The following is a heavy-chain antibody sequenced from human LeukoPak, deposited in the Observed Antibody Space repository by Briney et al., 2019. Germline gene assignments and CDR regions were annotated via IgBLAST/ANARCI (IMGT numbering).Heavy chain of an antibody. CDR1: GFTFSSYD. Sequence: PGGSLRLSCAASGFTFSSYDMHWVRQATGKGLEWVSAIGTAGDTYYPASVKGRFTISRENAKNSLYLQMNSLRAGDTAVYYCAREGLAAAGAYGMDVWGQGTTVTVSS. CDR2: IGTAGDT. D-gene: IGHD6-13*01. CDR3: AREGLAAAGAYGMDV. J-gene: IGHJ6*02. V-gene: IGHV3-13*01.